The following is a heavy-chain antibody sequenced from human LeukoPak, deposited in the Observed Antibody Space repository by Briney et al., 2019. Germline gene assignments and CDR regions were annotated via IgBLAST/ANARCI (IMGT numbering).Heavy chain of an antibody. V-gene: IGHV4-59*02. Sequence: SETLSLTCIVSGSSVSGYYWNWIRQSPGRGLEWIGYTHHSGETKYNPSLQSRVTMSVDSSRNHFYLNLLFLTAADTGIYFCARDPPEDRWNSFDYWGQGALVTVSS. CDR2: THHSGET. D-gene: IGHD2-15*01. CDR3: ARDPPEDRWNSFDY. CDR1: GSSVSGYY. J-gene: IGHJ4*02.